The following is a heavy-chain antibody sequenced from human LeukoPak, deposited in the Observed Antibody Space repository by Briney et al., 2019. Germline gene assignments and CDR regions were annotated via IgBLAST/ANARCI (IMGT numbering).Heavy chain of an antibody. CDR3: ASGIAAAAALDY. Sequence: PSETLSLTCTVSGGSISYYYWSWIRQPAGKGLEWIGRISTSGTTNYNPSLKSRVTMSVDTSKNQFSLKLSSVTAADTAVYYCASGIAAAAALDYWGQGTLVTVSS. D-gene: IGHD6-13*01. CDR2: ISTSGTT. CDR1: GGSISYYY. J-gene: IGHJ4*02. V-gene: IGHV4-4*07.